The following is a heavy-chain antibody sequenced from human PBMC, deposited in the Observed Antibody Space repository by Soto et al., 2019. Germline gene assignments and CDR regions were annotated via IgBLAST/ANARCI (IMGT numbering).Heavy chain of an antibody. Sequence: QVQLVQSGAEVKKPGASVKVSCKASGYTFTSYGISWVRQAPGQGLEWMGWISAYNGNTNYAQKLQRRVTMTTDTSTSTAYMELRSLRSDDTAVYYCARTPGMNGDYDNYYYYYMDVWGKGTTVTVSS. CDR1: GYTFTSYG. CDR2: ISAYNGNT. V-gene: IGHV1-18*01. J-gene: IGHJ6*03. CDR3: ARTPGMNGDYDNYYYYYMDV. D-gene: IGHD4-17*01.